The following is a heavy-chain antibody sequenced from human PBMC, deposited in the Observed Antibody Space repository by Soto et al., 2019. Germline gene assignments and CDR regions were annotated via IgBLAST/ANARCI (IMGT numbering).Heavy chain of an antibody. J-gene: IGHJ4*02. CDR2: INHSGST. V-gene: IGHV4-34*01. D-gene: IGHD2-15*01. CDR1: GGSFSGYY. Sequence: SETLSLTCAVYGGSFSGYYWSWIRQPPGKGLEWIGEINHSGSTNYNPSLKSRVTISVDTSKNQFSLKLSSVTAADTAVYYCARDNPYCSGGSCYLFDYWGQGTLVTVSS. CDR3: ARDNPYCSGGSCYLFDY.